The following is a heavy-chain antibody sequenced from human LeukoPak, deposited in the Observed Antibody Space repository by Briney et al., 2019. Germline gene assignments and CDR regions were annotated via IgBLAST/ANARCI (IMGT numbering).Heavy chain of an antibody. Sequence: ASVTVSFKASGYTFTSYGISWVRQAPGQRLEWMGWISAYNGNTNYAQKPQGRVTMTTDTSTSTAYMELRSLRSDDTAVYYCARVDNHASVVVPAAIDAPYYYYYMDVWGKGTTVTVSS. J-gene: IGHJ6*03. CDR1: GYTFTSYG. V-gene: IGHV1-18*01. CDR2: ISAYNGNT. CDR3: ARVDNHASVVVPAAIDAPYYYYYMDV. D-gene: IGHD2-2*02.